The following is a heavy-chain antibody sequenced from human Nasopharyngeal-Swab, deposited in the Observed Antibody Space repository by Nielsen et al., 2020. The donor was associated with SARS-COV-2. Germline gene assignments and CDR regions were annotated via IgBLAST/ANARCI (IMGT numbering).Heavy chain of an antibody. V-gene: IGHV4-61*08. CDR1: GGSVNSGAYY. Sequence: ESLKISCTVSGGSVNSGAYYWSWIRQAPGKGPEWIAFIYDSGKTKHNPSLTSRLSISVDASTNQFSLTLTSETAADAAVYYCARGGFRRSFDYWGHGTLVAVSS. D-gene: IGHD3-10*01. CDR3: ARGGFRRSFDY. CDR2: IYDSGKT. J-gene: IGHJ4*01.